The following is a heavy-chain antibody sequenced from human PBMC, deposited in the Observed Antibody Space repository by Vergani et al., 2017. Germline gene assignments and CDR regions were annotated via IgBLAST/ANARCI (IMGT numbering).Heavy chain of an antibody. V-gene: IGHV4-31*03. CDR1: GAEVGGGGGE. Sequence: QVQLQESGPGLVKASQTLSLTCSVWGAEVGGGGGEGGGGGGRGGGGGGGGGYIYYSGTTYYNPSLESRLTISLDTSENHLSLKLTSVTAADTAVYYCARQKDYYMDVWGKGP. CDR3: ARQKDYYMDV. CDR2: IYYSGTT. J-gene: IGHJ6*03.